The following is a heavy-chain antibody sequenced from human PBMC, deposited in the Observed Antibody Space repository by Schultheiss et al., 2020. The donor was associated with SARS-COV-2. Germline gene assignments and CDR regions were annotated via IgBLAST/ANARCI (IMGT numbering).Heavy chain of an antibody. Sequence: SETLSLTCTVSGGSISSSSYYWSWIRQHPGKGLEWIGYIYYSGSTNYNPSLKSRVTISVDTSKNQFSLKLSSVTAADTAVYYCARDNDFWSGYYGEDAFDIWGQGTMVTVSS. CDR3: ARDNDFWSGYYGEDAFDI. J-gene: IGHJ3*02. D-gene: IGHD3-3*01. V-gene: IGHV4-61*01. CDR2: IYYSGST. CDR1: GGSISSSSYY.